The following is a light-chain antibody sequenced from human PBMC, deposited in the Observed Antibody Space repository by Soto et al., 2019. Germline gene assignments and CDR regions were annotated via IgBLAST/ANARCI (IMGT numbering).Light chain of an antibody. CDR2: DVS. Sequence: QSALTQPRSVSGSPGQSVTISCTGTSSDVGGYNYVSWYQQHLGKAPKLMIYDVSKRPSGVPDRFSGSKSGNTASLTISGLQAEDEADYYCCSYAGSYFYVFGTGTKVTVL. V-gene: IGLV2-11*01. CDR1: SSDVGGYNY. CDR3: CSYAGSYFYV. J-gene: IGLJ1*01.